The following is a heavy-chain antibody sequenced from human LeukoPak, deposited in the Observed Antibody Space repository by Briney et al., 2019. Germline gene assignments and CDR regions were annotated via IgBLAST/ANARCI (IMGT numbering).Heavy chain of an antibody. V-gene: IGHV3-23*01. D-gene: IGHD5-12*01. CDR3: AKDRSGGYDSDYFDY. CDR1: GFTFSSYP. Sequence: SGGSLRLSCAASGFTFSSYPMSWVRQAPGKGLEWVSAISGSGGSTYYADSVKGRFTISRDNSKNTLYLQMNSLRAEDTAVYYCAKDRSGGYDSDYFDYWGQGTLVTVSS. CDR2: ISGSGGST. J-gene: IGHJ4*02.